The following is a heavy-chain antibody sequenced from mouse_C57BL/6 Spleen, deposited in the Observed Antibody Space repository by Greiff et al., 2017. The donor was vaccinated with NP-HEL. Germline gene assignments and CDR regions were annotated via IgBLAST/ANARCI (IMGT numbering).Heavy chain of an antibody. CDR2: IRLKSDNYAT. J-gene: IGHJ2*01. D-gene: IGHD1-1*01. CDR3: TSEGSFHYFDY. CDR1: GFTFSNYW. V-gene: IGHV6-3*01. Sequence: EVMLVESGGGLVQPGGSMKLSCVASGFTFSNYWMNWVRQSPEKGLEWVAQIRLKSDNYATHYAESVKGRFTISRDDSKSSVYLQMKNLRAEDTGIDYFTSEGSFHYFDYWGQGTTLTVSS.